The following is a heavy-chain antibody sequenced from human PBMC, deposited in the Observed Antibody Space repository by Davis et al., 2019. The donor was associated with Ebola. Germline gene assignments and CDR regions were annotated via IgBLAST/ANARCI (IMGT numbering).Heavy chain of an antibody. CDR2: INHRGST. CDR1: GGSFSGYY. V-gene: IGHV4-34*01. CDR3: ARDLRLYYNGMDV. Sequence: SETLSLTCAVYGGSFSGYYWSWIRQPPGKGLEWIGEINHRGSTNYNPSLKSRVTISVDTSKNQFSLKLSSVTAADTAVYYCARDLRLYYNGMDVWGQGTTVTVSS. J-gene: IGHJ6*02. D-gene: IGHD4-11*01.